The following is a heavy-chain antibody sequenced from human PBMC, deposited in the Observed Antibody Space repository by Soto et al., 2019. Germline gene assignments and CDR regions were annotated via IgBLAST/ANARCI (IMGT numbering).Heavy chain of an antibody. J-gene: IGHJ4*02. CDR3: ARSPMVAATSIDY. CDR2: INPNSGGT. D-gene: IGHD2-15*01. V-gene: IGHV1-2*04. CDR1: GYTFTGYY. Sequence: ASVKVSCNASGYTFTGYYMHWVRQAPGQGLEWMGWINPNSGGTNYAQKFQGWVTMTRDTSISTAYMELSRLRSDDTAVYYCARSPMVAATSIDYWGQGTLVTVSS.